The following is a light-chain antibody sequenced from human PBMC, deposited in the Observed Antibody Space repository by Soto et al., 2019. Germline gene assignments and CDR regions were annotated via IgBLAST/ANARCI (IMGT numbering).Light chain of an antibody. CDR1: HDIRQY. CDR2: GAS. J-gene: IGKJ5*01. V-gene: IGKV1-33*01. Sequence: DIQMTQSPSSLSASVGDRVTITCQASHDIRQYLNWYQQKPGKAPKLLIYGASNMETGDPSRFSGSGSGTDFTGTISSLHPEERATKYSQQYDNVSGITFGQGTRLEIK. CDR3: QQYDNVSGIT.